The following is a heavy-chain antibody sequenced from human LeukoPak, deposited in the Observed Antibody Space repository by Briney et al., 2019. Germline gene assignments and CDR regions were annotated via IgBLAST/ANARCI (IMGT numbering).Heavy chain of an antibody. CDR1: GGSTSSGNYY. V-gene: IGHV4-39*02. CDR3: ARLGSGPTYYDFWSGYSSFYFDY. J-gene: IGHJ4*02. CDR2: ISSSGNT. D-gene: IGHD3-3*01. Sequence: SETLSLTCTVSGGSTSSGNYYWGWIRQPPGKGLEWIGGISSSGNTYYNPSLKSRIIISIDTSKNHFSLKLSSVTAADTAVYYCARLGSGPTYYDFWSGYSSFYFDYWGQGTLVTVSS.